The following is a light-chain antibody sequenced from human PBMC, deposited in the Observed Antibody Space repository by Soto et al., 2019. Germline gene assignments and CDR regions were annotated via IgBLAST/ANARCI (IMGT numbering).Light chain of an antibody. CDR1: SSDVGSYNL. Sequence: QSALTQPASVSGSPGQSITISCTGTSSDVGSYNLVSWYQQHPGKAPKLIIYDVSSRPSGVSNRFSGSKSGNTASLTISGFQAEDEADYYCSSHTSSSTPYVFGTGTKVTVL. V-gene: IGLV2-14*02. CDR3: SSHTSSSTPYV. J-gene: IGLJ1*01. CDR2: DVS.